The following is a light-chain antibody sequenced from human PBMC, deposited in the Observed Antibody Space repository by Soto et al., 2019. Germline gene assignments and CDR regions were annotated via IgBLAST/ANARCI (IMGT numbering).Light chain of an antibody. V-gene: IGLV1-40*01. CDR1: SSNIGAGYD. CDR2: GNS. Sequence: QSVLTQPPSVSGAPGQRVTISRTGSSSNIGAGYDVHWYQQLPGTAPKLLIYGNSNRPSGVPDRFSGSKPGTSASLAITGLQAEDEADYYCQSYDSSLSGSGVFGTGTKVTVL. CDR3: QSYDSSLSGSGV. J-gene: IGLJ1*01.